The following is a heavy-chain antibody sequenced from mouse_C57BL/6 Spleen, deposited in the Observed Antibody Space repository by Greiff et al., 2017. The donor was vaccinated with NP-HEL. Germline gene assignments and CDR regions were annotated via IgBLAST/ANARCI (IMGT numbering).Heavy chain of an antibody. Sequence: EVQVVESGGDLVKPGGSLKLSCEASGFTFSSYGMSWVRQTPDKRLEWVATISRGGSCTSYQDSVKGRFTISRDNAKNTLYLQMSSLKSEYTAMYYCARHTGSDWYFDVWGTVTTVTVAS. V-gene: IGHV5-6*01. CDR2: ISRGGSCT. CDR1: GFTFSSYG. J-gene: IGHJ1*03. CDR3: ARHTGSDWYFDV. D-gene: IGHD1-1*01.